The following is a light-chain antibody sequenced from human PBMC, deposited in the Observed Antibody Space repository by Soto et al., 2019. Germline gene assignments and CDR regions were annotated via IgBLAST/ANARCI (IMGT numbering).Light chain of an antibody. J-gene: IGKJ1*01. CDR1: QSIANV. V-gene: IGKV1-39*01. CDR2: AAS. CDR3: QQSSSTPRT. Sequence: DIQMTQSPSSLSASVGDRVTITCRASQSIANVLNWYQQKPGKAPELLIYAASSLQSGVPSRFTGGGSGTDFTLTISSLQPEDFETYYCQQSSSTPRTFGQGTKVEIK.